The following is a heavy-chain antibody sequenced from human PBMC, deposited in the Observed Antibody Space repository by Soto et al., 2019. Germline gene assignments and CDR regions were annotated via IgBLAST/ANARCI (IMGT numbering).Heavy chain of an antibody. CDR1: GGSTRPNY. J-gene: IGHJ4*02. Sequence: SQNLPHTNTGSGGSTRPNYRSWIRLPLGKELEWIGYIYYSGSTNYNPSLKSRVTISVDTSKNQFSLKLSSVTAADTAVYYWARRYGSFFDYWTLGTPGTVS. V-gene: IGHV4-59*08. CDR2: IYYSGST. CDR3: ARRYGSFFDY. D-gene: IGHD6-6*01.